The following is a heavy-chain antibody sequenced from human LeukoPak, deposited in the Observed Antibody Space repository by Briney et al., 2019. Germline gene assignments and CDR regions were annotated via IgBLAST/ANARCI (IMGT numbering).Heavy chain of an antibody. D-gene: IGHD2-2*01. CDR3: ARDPCHGALDY. CDR2: IKQDGSEK. V-gene: IGHV3-7*03. J-gene: IGHJ4*02. Sequence: PGGSLRLSCAASGFIFKDYWMIWVRQAPGKGLEWVANIKQDGSEKYYVDSVRGRFSISKDNAKNSLYLQMNSLRAEDTAVYYCARDPCHGALDYWGQGALVTVSS. CDR1: GFIFKDYW.